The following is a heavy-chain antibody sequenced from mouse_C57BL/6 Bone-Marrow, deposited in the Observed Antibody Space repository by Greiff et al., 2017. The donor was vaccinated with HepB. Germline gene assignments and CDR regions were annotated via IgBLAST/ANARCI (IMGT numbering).Heavy chain of an antibody. Sequence: VQLQQSGPELVKPGASVKISCKASGYAFSSSWMNWVKQRPGKGVEWIGRIYPGDGDTNYNGKFKGKATLTADKSSSTAYMQLSSLTSEDSAVYFCARSGGKGGFAYWGQGTLVTVSA. CDR1: GYAFSSSW. J-gene: IGHJ3*01. CDR2: IYPGDGDT. D-gene: IGHD1-1*02. CDR3: ARSGGKGGFAY. V-gene: IGHV1-82*01.